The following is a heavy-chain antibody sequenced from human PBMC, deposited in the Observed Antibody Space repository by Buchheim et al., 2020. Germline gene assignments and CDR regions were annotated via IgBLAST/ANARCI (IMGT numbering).Heavy chain of an antibody. V-gene: IGHV3-30*18. CDR1: GFTFSSYG. CDR3: AKAGYYDFWSGYRDQVWYFDL. D-gene: IGHD3-3*01. J-gene: IGHJ2*01. Sequence: QVQLVESGGGVVQPGRSLRLSCAASGFTFSSYGMHWVRQALGKGLEWVAVISYDGSNKYYADSVKGRFTISRDNSKNTLYLQMNSLRAEDTAVYYCAKAGYYDFWSGYRDQVWYFDLWGRGT. CDR2: ISYDGSNK.